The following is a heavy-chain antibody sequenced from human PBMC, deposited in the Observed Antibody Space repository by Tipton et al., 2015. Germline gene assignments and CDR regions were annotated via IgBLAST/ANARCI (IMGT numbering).Heavy chain of an antibody. J-gene: IGHJ4*02. CDR3: ATKLYASAWDY. CDR2: ISSRSSTI. Sequence: SLRLSCAASGFTFSSYDMNWVRQAPGEGLEWVSYISSRSSTIYYADSVKGRFTISRDNANNSLHLQMHSLRDEDTAVYYCATKLYASAWDYWGQGTLVTVSS. V-gene: IGHV3-48*02. CDR1: GFTFSSYD. D-gene: IGHD6-19*01.